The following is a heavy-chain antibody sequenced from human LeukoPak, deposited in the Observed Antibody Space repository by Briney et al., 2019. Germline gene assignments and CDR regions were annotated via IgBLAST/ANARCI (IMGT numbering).Heavy chain of an antibody. J-gene: IGHJ4*02. Sequence: GGSLRLSCAVSGFTFSSYWMNWVRQAPGKGLEWVASIKQDGGEKSYVDSVKGRFTISRDNAKNSLYLQMSSLRAEDTAVYYCASQIVGATFDYWGQGTLVTVSS. CDR3: ASQIVGATFDY. D-gene: IGHD1-26*01. CDR2: IKQDGGEK. V-gene: IGHV3-7*01. CDR1: GFTFSSYW.